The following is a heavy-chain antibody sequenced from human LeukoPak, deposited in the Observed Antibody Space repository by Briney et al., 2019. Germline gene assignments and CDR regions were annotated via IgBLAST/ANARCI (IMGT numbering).Heavy chain of an antibody. J-gene: IGHJ4*02. D-gene: IGHD5-18*01. CDR2: INHSGST. V-gene: IGHV4-34*01. CDR3: ARGAGPSGYSYGRY. CDR1: GGSFSGYY. Sequence: SETLSLTCAAYGGSFSGYYWSWIRQPPGKGLEWIGEINHSGSTNYNPSLKSRVTISVDTSKNQFSLNLSSVTAADTAVYYCARGAGPSGYSYGRYWGQGTLVTVSS.